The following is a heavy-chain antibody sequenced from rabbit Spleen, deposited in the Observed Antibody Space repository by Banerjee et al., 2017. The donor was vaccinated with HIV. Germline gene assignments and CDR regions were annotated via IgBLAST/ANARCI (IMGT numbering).Heavy chain of an antibody. CDR1: GFSFSDRDV. CDR2: INTATGKD. CDR3: ARDLVGVIGWNFYL. Sequence: QEQLVESGGGLVKSEGSLTLTCKASGFSFSDRDVMCWVRQAPGKGLEWIACINTATGKDVYASWAKGRFTISKTSSTTVTLQMTSATAADTAIYFCARDLVGVIGWNFYLWGQGTLVTVS. V-gene: IGHV1S45*01. J-gene: IGHJ4*01. D-gene: IGHD1-1*01.